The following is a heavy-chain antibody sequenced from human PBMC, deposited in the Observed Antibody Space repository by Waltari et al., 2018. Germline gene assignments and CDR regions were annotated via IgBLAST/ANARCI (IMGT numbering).Heavy chain of an antibody. D-gene: IGHD2-8*01. Sequence: EVQLVESGGGLVQPGGSLRISCAASGLTFNSHAMHWVRQAPGEGLEWVSYISSSSGAIYYADSVKGRFTISIDNAKNSLYLQMNSLRADDTAVYYCASDPSIGSNLYRYFDFWGQGTLVTVSS. V-gene: IGHV3-48*01. CDR2: ISSSSGAI. J-gene: IGHJ4*02. CDR3: ASDPSIGSNLYRYFDF. CDR1: GLTFNSHA.